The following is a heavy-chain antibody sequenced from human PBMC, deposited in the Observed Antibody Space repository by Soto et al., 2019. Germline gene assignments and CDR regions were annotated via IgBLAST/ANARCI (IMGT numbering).Heavy chain of an antibody. V-gene: IGHV3-30-3*01. CDR1: GFTFSSYA. CDR3: ARDGDCSGGSCYSLYGMDV. CDR2: ISYDGSNK. J-gene: IGHJ6*02. Sequence: GGSLRLSCAASGFTFSSYAMHWVRQAPGKGLEWVAVISYDGSNKYYADSVKGRFTISRDNSKNTLYLQMNSLRAEDTAVYYCARDGDCSGGSCYSLYGMDVWGQGTTVTVSS. D-gene: IGHD2-15*01.